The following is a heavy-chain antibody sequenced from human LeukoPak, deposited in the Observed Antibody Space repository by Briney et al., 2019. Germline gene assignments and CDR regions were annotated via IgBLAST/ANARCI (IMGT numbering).Heavy chain of an antibody. CDR3: ARDWDSSGNFDY. CDR1: GFTFSSYA. Sequence: GRSLRLSCAASGFTFSSYAMHWVRQAPGKGLEWVAVISYDGSNKYYADSVKGRFTISRDNSKNTLYLQMNSLRAEDTAVYYCARDWDSSGNFDYWGQGTLATVSS. V-gene: IGHV3-30-3*01. D-gene: IGHD6-19*01. CDR2: ISYDGSNK. J-gene: IGHJ4*02.